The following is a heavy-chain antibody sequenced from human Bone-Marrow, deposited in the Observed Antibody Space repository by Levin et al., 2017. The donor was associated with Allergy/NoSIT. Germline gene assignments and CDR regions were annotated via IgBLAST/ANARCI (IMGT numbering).Heavy chain of an antibody. CDR3: ARDSQYDYIWGSYRPPPGFDY. D-gene: IGHD3-16*02. Sequence: GGSLRLSCAASGFTFSSYWMHWVRQAPGKGLVWVSRINSDGSSTSYADSVKGRFTISRDNAKNTLYLQMNSLRAEDTAVYYCARDSQYDYIWGSYRPPPGFDYWGQGTLVTVSS. J-gene: IGHJ4*02. CDR2: INSDGSST. V-gene: IGHV3-74*01. CDR1: GFTFSSYW.